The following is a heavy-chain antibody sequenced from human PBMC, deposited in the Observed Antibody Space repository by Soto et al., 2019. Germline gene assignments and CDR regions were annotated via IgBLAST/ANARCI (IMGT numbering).Heavy chain of an antibody. CDR1: GGSINSGGYY. V-gene: IGHV4-31*03. D-gene: IGHD2-15*01. J-gene: IGHJ6*02. CDR3: ARGSVGYCSGGSCNNPRFGYYYGMDV. Sequence: PSETLSLTCTVSGGSINSGGYYWSWIRQHPGKGLEWIGYIYYSGSTYYNPSLKSRVTISVDTSKNQFSLKLSSVTAADTAVYYCARGSVGYCSGGSCNNPRFGYYYGMDVWGQGTTVTVSS. CDR2: IYYSGST.